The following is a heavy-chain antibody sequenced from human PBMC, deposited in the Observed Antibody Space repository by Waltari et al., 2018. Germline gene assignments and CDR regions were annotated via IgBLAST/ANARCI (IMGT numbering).Heavy chain of an antibody. J-gene: IGHJ4*02. CDR2: IDYSGST. V-gene: IGHV4-39*01. CDR1: GGSISSSSYY. Sequence: QLQLQESGPGLVKPSETLSLTCTVSGGSISSSSYYWGWIRQPPGKGLEWIGSIDYSGSTYYNPSLKSRVTISVDTSKNQFSLKLSSVTAADTAVYYCARRGGNSRAPFDYWGQGTLVTVSS. D-gene: IGHD2-21*02. CDR3: ARRGGNSRAPFDY.